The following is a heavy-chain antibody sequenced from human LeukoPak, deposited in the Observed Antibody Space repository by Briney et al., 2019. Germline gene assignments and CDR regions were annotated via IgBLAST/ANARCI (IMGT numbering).Heavy chain of an antibody. Sequence: GGPLRLSCAASGFSFSSYGMHWVRQARGKGLEWLTVISYDGDNKYYADSVNGRFTISRDNSKNTLSLQMDSLRAEDTAVYYCAKDIRVWGSYRYPCLDYWGQGTLVTVSA. CDR3: AKDIRVWGSYRYPCLDY. D-gene: IGHD3-16*02. J-gene: IGHJ4*02. CDR2: ISYDGDNK. CDR1: GFSFSSYG. V-gene: IGHV3-30*18.